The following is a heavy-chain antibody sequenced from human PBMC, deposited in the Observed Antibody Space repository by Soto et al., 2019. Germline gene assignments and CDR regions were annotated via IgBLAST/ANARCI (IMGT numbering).Heavy chain of an antibody. V-gene: IGHV3-49*03. Sequence: PGGSLRLSCTASGFTFGDYAMSWFRQAPGKGLEWVGFIRSKAYGGTTEYAASVKGRFTISRDDSKSIAYLQMNSLKTEDTAVYYCTRARIVVVVAATLSVGYYGMDVWGQGTTVTVSS. CDR3: TRARIVVVVAATLSVGYYGMDV. J-gene: IGHJ6*02. CDR1: GFTFGDYA. D-gene: IGHD2-15*01. CDR2: IRSKAYGGTT.